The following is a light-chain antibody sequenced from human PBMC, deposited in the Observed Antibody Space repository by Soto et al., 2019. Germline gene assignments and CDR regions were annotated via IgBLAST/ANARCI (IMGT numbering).Light chain of an antibody. CDR2: SNI. CDR3: QSYDRSLNGNHV. Sequence: QSVLTQPPSVSGAPGQRVTISCTGNSSNIGAGYDVHWYQQLPGTAPKLLIYSNINRPSGVPDRFSGSKSGTSAALAITGLQAEDEADYYCQSYDRSLNGNHVFGTGTKVTVL. J-gene: IGLJ1*01. V-gene: IGLV1-40*01. CDR1: SSNIGAGYD.